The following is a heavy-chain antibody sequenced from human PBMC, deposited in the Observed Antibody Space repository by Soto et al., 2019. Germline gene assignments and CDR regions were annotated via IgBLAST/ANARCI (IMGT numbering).Heavy chain of an antibody. CDR2: IYHRGTT. D-gene: IGHD3-10*01. CDR1: GGSISSDDFF. Sequence: QVQLQESGPGLVKPSETLSLSCNVSGGSISSDDFFWSWVRQHPARGLEWIGYIYHRGTTYYKPSLQSQLTGSVDTSKNQFARKWRSVTAADTAVYFRASDEDHGSGLSGGIDVWGHGTAGAVS. J-gene: IGHJ6*02. CDR3: ASDEDHGSGLSGGIDV. V-gene: IGHV4-31*01.